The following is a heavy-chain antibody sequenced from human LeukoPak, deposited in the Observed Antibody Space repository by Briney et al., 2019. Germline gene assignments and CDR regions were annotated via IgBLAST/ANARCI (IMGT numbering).Heavy chain of an antibody. CDR3: ARERAYGVATIFDY. D-gene: IGHD5-12*01. Sequence: SETLSLTCSVSGDSISSGGLYWSWIRQQPGKGLEWIGYLYYIGTTYYNPSLKSRLSMSIDSPKNQFSLRLTSVTAADTAVYYCARERAYGVATIFDYWGQGTLVTVSS. J-gene: IGHJ4*02. V-gene: IGHV4-31*03. CDR2: LYYIGTT. CDR1: GDSISSGGLY.